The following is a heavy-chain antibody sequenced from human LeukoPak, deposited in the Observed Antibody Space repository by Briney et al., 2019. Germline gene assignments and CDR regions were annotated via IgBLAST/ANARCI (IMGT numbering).Heavy chain of an antibody. CDR1: GFTFSSYS. D-gene: IGHD6-13*01. CDR3: AKSGGGSSWYYFDY. Sequence: GGSLRLSCAASGFTFSSYSMNWVRQAPGKGLEWVSAISGSGGSTYYADSVKGRFTISRDNSKNTLFLQMNSLRAEDTAVYYCAKSGGGSSWYYFDYWGQGTLVTVSS. CDR2: ISGSGGST. J-gene: IGHJ4*02. V-gene: IGHV3-23*01.